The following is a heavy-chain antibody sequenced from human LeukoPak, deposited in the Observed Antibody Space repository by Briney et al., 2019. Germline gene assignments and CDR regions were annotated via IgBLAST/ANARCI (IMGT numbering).Heavy chain of an antibody. J-gene: IGHJ3*02. Sequence: GSLRLSCTASGFTVSNNYMSWVRQAPGKGLEWIGEINHNGSTNYNPSLKSRVTISVDTSKNQFSLKLSSVTAADTAVYYCARVPLPATYAFDIWGQGTMVTVSS. D-gene: IGHD2-15*01. CDR2: INHNGST. CDR3: ARVPLPATYAFDI. CDR1: GFTVSNNY. V-gene: IGHV4-34*01.